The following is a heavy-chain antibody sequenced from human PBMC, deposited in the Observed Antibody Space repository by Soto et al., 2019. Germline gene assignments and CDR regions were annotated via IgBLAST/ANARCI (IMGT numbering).Heavy chain of an antibody. CDR2: INHSGST. CDR3: ARGAADIVVVVAALLVYFDY. CDR1: GGSFSGYY. Sequence: SETLSLTCAVYGGSFSGYYWSWIRQPPGKGLEWIGEINHSGSTNYNPSLKSRVTISVDTSKNQFSLKLSSVTAADTAVYYCARGAADIVVVVAALLVYFDYWGQGTLVTVSS. D-gene: IGHD2-15*01. J-gene: IGHJ4*02. V-gene: IGHV4-34*01.